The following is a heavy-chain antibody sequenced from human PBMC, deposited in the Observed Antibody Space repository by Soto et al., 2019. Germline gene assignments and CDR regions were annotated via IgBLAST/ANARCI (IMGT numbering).Heavy chain of an antibody. Sequence: AASVKVSCKASGYTFTGYGISWVRQAPGQGLEWMGWISAYNGNTNYAQKLQGRVTMTTDTSTSTAYMELRSLRSDDTAVYYCARFDNWNSDRYFDYWGQGTLVTVSS. CDR1: GYTFTGYG. CDR2: ISAYNGNT. D-gene: IGHD1-7*01. CDR3: ARFDNWNSDRYFDY. J-gene: IGHJ4*02. V-gene: IGHV1-18*01.